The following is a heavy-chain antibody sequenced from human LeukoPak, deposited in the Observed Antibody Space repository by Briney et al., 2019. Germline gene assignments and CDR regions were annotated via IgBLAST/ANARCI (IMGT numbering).Heavy chain of an antibody. V-gene: IGHV1-18*01. J-gene: IGHJ4*02. Sequence: ASVKVSCKASGYTFTSYGISWVRQAPGQGLEWMGWISAYNGNTNYAQKLQGRVTMTTDTSTSTAYMELRSPRSDDTAVYYCARDDYDSSGYPIEGWGQGTLVTVSS. CDR3: ARDDYDSSGYPIEG. CDR1: GYTFTSYG. CDR2: ISAYNGNT. D-gene: IGHD3-22*01.